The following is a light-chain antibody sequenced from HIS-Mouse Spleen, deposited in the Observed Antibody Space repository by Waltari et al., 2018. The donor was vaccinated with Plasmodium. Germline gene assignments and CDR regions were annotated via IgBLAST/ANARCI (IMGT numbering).Light chain of an antibody. V-gene: IGKV3-15*01. CDR3: QQYNNWSFT. CDR2: GAS. J-gene: IGKJ3*01. Sequence: EIVMTQSPATLSVSPGERATLSCRASQSVSSNLAWYQQKPGQAPRLLIYGASTRATGIPARFSGSGSGTEFTLTISSLQSEDFAFDYCQQYNNWSFTFGPGTKVDIK. CDR1: QSVSSN.